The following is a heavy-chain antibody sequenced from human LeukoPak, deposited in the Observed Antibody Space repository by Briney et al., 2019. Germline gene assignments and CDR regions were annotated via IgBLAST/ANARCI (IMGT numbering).Heavy chain of an antibody. V-gene: IGHV4-59*08. CDR3: ARRGKWELLHDAFDI. CDR2: IYYSGRT. Sequence: PSETLSLTCTVSGGSISSNYWSWIRQPPGKGLEWIGYIYYSGRTNYNPSFKSRVTISLDTSKNQVSLKLRSVTAADTAVYYCARRGKWELLHDAFDIWGQGTMVTVSS. CDR1: GGSISSNY. D-gene: IGHD1-26*01. J-gene: IGHJ3*02.